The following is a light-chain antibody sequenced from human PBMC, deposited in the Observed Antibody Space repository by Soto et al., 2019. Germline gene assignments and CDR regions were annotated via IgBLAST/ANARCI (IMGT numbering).Light chain of an antibody. Sequence: IVMTQDPATLSVSPGERATLSCRAGQSVSSDLAWYQQKPGQARRLLICGASTSATVTPARFSGSGSGIDFTLTTSSLRSVALAVSYSHHYNNWHPTSTFGPGTKVDTK. V-gene: IGKV3-15*01. CDR3: HHYNNWHPTST. CDR1: QSVSSD. J-gene: IGKJ1*01. CDR2: GAS.